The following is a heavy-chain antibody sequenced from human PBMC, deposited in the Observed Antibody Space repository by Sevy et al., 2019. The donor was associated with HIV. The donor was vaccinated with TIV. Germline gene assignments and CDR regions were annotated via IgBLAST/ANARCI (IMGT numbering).Heavy chain of an antibody. CDR1: GFTFGDYA. J-gene: IGHJ4*02. Sequence: GGSLRLSCTTSGFTFGDYAMGWFRQAPGKGLEWVGFIRTTGSGGTTDYAASVKGTFIISRDDSKSIAYLQMNSLKTEDTAVYYCTRSFSVTWYPHYWGQGTLVTVSS. D-gene: IGHD6-13*01. V-gene: IGHV3-49*03. CDR2: IRTTGSGGTT. CDR3: TRSFSVTWYPHY.